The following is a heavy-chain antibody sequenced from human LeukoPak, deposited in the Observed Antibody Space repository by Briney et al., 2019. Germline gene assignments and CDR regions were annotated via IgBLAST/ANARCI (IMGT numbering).Heavy chain of an antibody. V-gene: IGHV4-39*07. Sequence: SETLSLTCNVSGDSINTNSYYWGWVRQPPGKGLEYIGNIFHIGRTYYSPSLQSRVTISVDTSKNHFSLKLSSVTAADTAVYYCARDWFGDSESQNYFDYWGQGTLVTVSS. CDR3: ARDWFGDSESQNYFDY. D-gene: IGHD3-10*01. J-gene: IGHJ4*02. CDR1: GDSINTNSYY. CDR2: IFHIGRT.